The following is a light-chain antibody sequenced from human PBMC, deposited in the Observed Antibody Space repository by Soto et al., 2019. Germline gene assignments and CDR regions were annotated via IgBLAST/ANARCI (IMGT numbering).Light chain of an antibody. Sequence: DIQMTQSPSSLSASVGDRVTITCRASQGIRTDLNWYQKKPGKAPKLLIYAASSLQSGVPSRFSGSGSETDFTLTISSLQPEDFATYSCQQSYSTTWTFGQGTKVDIK. J-gene: IGKJ1*01. V-gene: IGKV1-39*01. CDR2: AAS. CDR1: QGIRTD. CDR3: QQSYSTTWT.